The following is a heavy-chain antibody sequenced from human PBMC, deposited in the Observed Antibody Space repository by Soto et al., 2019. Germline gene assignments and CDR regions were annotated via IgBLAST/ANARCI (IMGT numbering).Heavy chain of an antibody. CDR3: ASGDYYDSSGFDY. D-gene: IGHD3-22*01. Sequence: QLQLQESGSGLVKPSQTLSLTCAVSGGSISSGGYSWSWIRQPPGKGLEWIGYIYHSGSTYYNPSLKSRVTRSVDRSKNQFSLKLSSVTAADTAVYYCASGDYYDSSGFDYWGQGTLVTVSS. CDR1: GGSISSGGYS. V-gene: IGHV4-30-2*01. J-gene: IGHJ4*02. CDR2: IYHSGST.